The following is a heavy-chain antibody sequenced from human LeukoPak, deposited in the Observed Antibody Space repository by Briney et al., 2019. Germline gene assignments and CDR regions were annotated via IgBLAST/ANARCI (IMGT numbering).Heavy chain of an antibody. J-gene: IGHJ6*03. CDR3: AKAAPRAAAGTSEYYYYYYYMDV. V-gene: IGHV3-30*02. D-gene: IGHD6-13*01. Sequence: GGSLRLSCAASGFTCSSCGMHWVRQAPGKGLEWVAFIRFDGSYNYYADSVKGRFTISRDNSKNTLYLQMNSLRAEDTAVYYCAKAAPRAAAGTSEYYYYYYYMDVWGKGTTVTISS. CDR1: GFTCSSCG. CDR2: IRFDGSYN.